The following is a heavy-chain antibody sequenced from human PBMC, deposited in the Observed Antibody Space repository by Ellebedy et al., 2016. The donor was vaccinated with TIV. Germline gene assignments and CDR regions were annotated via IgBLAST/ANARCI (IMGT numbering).Heavy chain of an antibody. CDR1: GFTFSSYP. J-gene: IGHJ6*02. D-gene: IGHD1-26*01. Sequence: GESLKTSCAASGFTFSSYPMSWVRQAPGKGLEWVSAISGSGGSTYYADSVKGRFTISRDNSKNTLYLQMNSLRAEDTAVYYCAKGPSGSSHYYYYYGMDVWGQGTTVTVSS. V-gene: IGHV3-23*01. CDR3: AKGPSGSSHYYYYYGMDV. CDR2: ISGSGGST.